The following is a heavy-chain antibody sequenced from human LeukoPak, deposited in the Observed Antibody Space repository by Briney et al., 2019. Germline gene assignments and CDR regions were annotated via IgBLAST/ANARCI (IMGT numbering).Heavy chain of an antibody. Sequence: GGSLRLSCTASGFTFGDYAMSWFRQAPGKGLEWVGFIRSKAYGGTTEYAASVKGRFTISRDDSKSIAYLQMNSLKTEDTAVYYCTRVRYSYGYDYYYYYMDVWGKGTTVTVSS. J-gene: IGHJ6*03. V-gene: IGHV3-49*03. CDR3: TRVRYSYGYDYYYYYMDV. CDR2: IRSKAYGGTT. CDR1: GFTFGDYA. D-gene: IGHD5-18*01.